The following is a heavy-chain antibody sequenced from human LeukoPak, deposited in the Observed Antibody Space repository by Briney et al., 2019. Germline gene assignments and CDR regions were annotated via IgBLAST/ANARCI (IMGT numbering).Heavy chain of an antibody. J-gene: IGHJ3*02. V-gene: IGHV4-30-2*01. CDR2: IYHSGST. CDR1: GGSISRGGYS. Sequence: PSQTLSLTCAVSGGSISRGGYSWSWIRQPPGKGLEWIGYIYHSGSTYYNPSLKSRVTISVDRSKNQFSLKLSSVTAADTAVYYCARGLADAFDIWGQGTMVTVSS. CDR3: ARGLADAFDI.